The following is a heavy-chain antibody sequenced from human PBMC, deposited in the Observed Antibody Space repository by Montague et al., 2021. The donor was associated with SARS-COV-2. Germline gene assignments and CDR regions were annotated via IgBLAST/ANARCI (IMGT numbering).Heavy chain of an antibody. D-gene: IGHD2-2*02. CDR2: VNQSGGT. V-gene: IGHV4-34*01. J-gene: IGHJ6*03. Sequence: SETLSLTCAVYGGSLSGFSWNWVRQPPGKGLEWIGEVNQSGGTNYSAALKRRVTISVDTSKNQFSLKLNSVTAADTAVYYCARLGEGVVPAPILVIVPFYSYFYMDVWGKGATVTVSS. CDR3: ARLGEGVVPAPILVIVPFYSYFYMDV. CDR1: GGSLSGFS.